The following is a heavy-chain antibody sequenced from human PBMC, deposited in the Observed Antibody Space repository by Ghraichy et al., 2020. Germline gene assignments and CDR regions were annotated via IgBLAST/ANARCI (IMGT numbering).Heavy chain of an antibody. D-gene: IGHD2/OR15-2a*01. Sequence: GGSLRLSCAASGFTFSSSGMHWVRQAPGKGLEWVAIISYDGSNKYYVDSVKGRFTISRDNSKNTLYLQMNSLRPEDTAVYYCAKGFYLSYYYYGMDVWGQGSTVTVSS. CDR2: ISYDGSNK. J-gene: IGHJ6*02. CDR3: AKGFYLSYYYYGMDV. V-gene: IGHV3-30*18. CDR1: GFTFSSSG.